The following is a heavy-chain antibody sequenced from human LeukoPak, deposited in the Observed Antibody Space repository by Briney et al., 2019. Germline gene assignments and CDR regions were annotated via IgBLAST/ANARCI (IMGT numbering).Heavy chain of an antibody. CDR1: GFTFSTYW. D-gene: IGHD3-10*01. Sequence: GRSLRLSCAASGFTFSTYWMTWIRPAPRKGLEWVANIKQVGSEEYYVDSVKGRFTISRDNAKNSLYLQMNSLRAEDTAVYYCARHLYTMLRGVITNWFDPWGQGTLVTVSS. CDR3: ARHLYTMLRGVITNWFDP. CDR2: IKQVGSEE. J-gene: IGHJ5*02. V-gene: IGHV3-7*01.